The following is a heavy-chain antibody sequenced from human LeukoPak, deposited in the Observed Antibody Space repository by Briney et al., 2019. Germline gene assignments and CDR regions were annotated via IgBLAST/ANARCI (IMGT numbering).Heavy chain of an antibody. CDR3: ARARGGTVTTPPYYFDY. D-gene: IGHD4-11*01. CDR1: GYTFTSYG. Sequence: GASVNVSCKASGYTFTSYGISWVRQAPGQGLEWMGWISAYNGNTNYAQKLQGRVTMTTDTSTSTAYMELRSLRSDDTAVYYCARARGGTVTTPPYYFDYWGQGTLVTVSS. CDR2: ISAYNGNT. J-gene: IGHJ4*02. V-gene: IGHV1-18*01.